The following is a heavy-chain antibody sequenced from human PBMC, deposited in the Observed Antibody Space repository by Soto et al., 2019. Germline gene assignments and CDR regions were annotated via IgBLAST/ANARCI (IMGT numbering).Heavy chain of an antibody. J-gene: IGHJ3*02. V-gene: IGHV1-46*03. CDR2: INPNNGNT. Sequence: ASVKVSCKASGYTFTSYGISWVRRAPGQGLEWMGIINPNNGNTNYAQKFQGRVTMTRDTSTSTVYMELSSLRSEDTAVYYCATVGGSSSSVGAFDIWGQGTMVTVSS. D-gene: IGHD6-13*01. CDR3: ATVGGSSSSVGAFDI. CDR1: GYTFTSYG.